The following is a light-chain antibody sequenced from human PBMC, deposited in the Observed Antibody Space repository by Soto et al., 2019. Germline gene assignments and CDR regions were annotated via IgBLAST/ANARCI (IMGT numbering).Light chain of an antibody. Sequence: EIVMTQSPATLSVSPGERATLSCRASQSVTSNLAWYQQKPGRAPRLLIYGASTRATGIPARFSGSGSGTDFTLTISRLETEDFAVFYCQQYGTSEIIFGQGTRLEIK. CDR2: GAS. CDR3: QQYGTSEII. J-gene: IGKJ5*01. V-gene: IGKV3-15*01. CDR1: QSVTSN.